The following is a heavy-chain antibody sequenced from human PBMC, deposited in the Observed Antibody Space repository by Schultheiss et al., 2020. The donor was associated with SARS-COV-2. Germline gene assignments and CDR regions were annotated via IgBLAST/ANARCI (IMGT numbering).Heavy chain of an antibody. CDR3: ARDGITMITDAFDI. CDR2: ISYDGSNK. CDR1: GFTFSSYA. D-gene: IGHD3-22*01. J-gene: IGHJ3*02. V-gene: IGHV3-30*01. Sequence: GGSLRLSCAASGFTFSSYAMHWVRQAPGKGLEWVAVISYDGSNKYYADSVKGRFTISRDNSKNTLYLQMNSLRAEDTAVYYCARDGITMITDAFDIWGQVTMVTVSS.